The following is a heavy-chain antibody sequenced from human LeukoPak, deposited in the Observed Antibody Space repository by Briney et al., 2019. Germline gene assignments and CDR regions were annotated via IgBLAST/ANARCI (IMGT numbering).Heavy chain of an antibody. CDR2: ISYDGSNK. CDR3: AKDAFSRYDSSGYVDY. V-gene: IGHV3-30*18. D-gene: IGHD3-22*01. Sequence: GGSLRLSCAAFGFTFSSYGMHWVRQAPGKGLEWVAVISYDGSNKYYADSVKGRFTISRDNSKNTLYLQMNSLRAEDTAVYYCAKDAFSRYDSSGYVDYWGQGTLVTVSS. J-gene: IGHJ4*02. CDR1: GFTFSSYG.